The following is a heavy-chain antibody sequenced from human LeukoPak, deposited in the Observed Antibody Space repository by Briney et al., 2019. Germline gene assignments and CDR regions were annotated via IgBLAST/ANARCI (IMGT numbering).Heavy chain of an antibody. CDR1: GGTFSSYA. Sequence: SVKVSCKASGGTFSSYAISSVRQAPGQGLEWMGRIIPIFGTANYAQKFQGRVTITAYESTSTAYMELSSLRSEDTAAYYCARMDGILWFGEFPHAFDIWGQGTMVTVSS. CDR2: IIPIFGTA. CDR3: ARMDGILWFGEFPHAFDI. D-gene: IGHD3-10*01. V-gene: IGHV1-69*01. J-gene: IGHJ3*02.